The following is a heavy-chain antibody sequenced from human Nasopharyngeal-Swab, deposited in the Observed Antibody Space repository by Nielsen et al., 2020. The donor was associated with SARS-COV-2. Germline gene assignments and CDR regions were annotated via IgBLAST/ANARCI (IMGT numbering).Heavy chain of an antibody. CDR1: GASISNRTYY. J-gene: IGHJ4*02. D-gene: IGHD4-17*01. CDR3: VGDESGDYLGLPFDS. CDR2: VFYTGT. Sequence: SETLSLTCSVSGASISNRTYYWGWIRQSPEKGLQWIGTVFYTGTYYNPSLQSRVTTSVDTSKNQFLLKLTSVTAADTAVYYCVGDESGDYLGLPFDSWGPGTLVTVSS. V-gene: IGHV4-39*06.